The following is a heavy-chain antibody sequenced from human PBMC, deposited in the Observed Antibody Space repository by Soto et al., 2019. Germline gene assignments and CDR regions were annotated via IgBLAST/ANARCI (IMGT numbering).Heavy chain of an antibody. V-gene: IGHV3-33*01. Sequence: GGSLRLSCAASGFTFGTYGMHWVRQAPGKGLEWAAVIWYDGSNKYYADSVKGRFTISRDNSNNTLYLQMNSLRAEDTAVYYCARSPAGYTYGYGADYWGQGTLVTLSS. J-gene: IGHJ4*02. CDR2: IWYDGSNK. CDR3: ARSPAGYTYGYGADY. CDR1: GFTFGTYG. D-gene: IGHD5-18*01.